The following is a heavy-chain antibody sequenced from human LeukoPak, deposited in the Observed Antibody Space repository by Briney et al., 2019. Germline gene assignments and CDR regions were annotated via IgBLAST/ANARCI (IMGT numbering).Heavy chain of an antibody. CDR2: IGTIGDT. Sequence: GGSLRLSCAASGFTFSSYDKHWVRQVAGKGLEWVSSIGTIGDTFYPGSVKGRFTISRENAKNSLYLQMNSLRAGDTAVYYCVRATVIGSVPVPGYMDVWGKGTTVTVSS. D-gene: IGHD2-21*01. J-gene: IGHJ6*03. V-gene: IGHV3-13*01. CDR1: GFTFSSYD. CDR3: VRATVIGSVPVPGYMDV.